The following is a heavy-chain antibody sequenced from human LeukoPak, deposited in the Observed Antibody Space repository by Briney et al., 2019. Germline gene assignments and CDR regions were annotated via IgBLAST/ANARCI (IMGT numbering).Heavy chain of an antibody. V-gene: IGHV3-48*04. D-gene: IGHD3-10*01. Sequence: PGGSLRLSCAASGFTFSSYSMNWVRQAPGKGLEWVSYISSSSGTIYYADSVKGRFTISRDNAKNSLYLQMNSLRAEDTALYYCAKDDQMVRGVIISWGQGTMVTVSS. J-gene: IGHJ3*01. CDR1: GFTFSSYS. CDR3: AKDDQMVRGVIIS. CDR2: ISSSSGTI.